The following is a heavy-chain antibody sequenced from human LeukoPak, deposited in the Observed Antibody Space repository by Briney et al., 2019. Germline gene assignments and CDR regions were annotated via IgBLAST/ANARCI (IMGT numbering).Heavy chain of an antibody. V-gene: IGHV3-33*01. CDR1: GFTFISYG. Sequence: GGSLRFSCAASGFTFISYGMHWVRQARGKGLEWVAVIWYDGSNKYYADSVKGRFTISRDNSKNTLYLQMNSLRAEDTAVYYCARELGNFGMDVWGQGTTVTVSS. CDR2: IWYDGSNK. CDR3: ARELGNFGMDV. J-gene: IGHJ6*02.